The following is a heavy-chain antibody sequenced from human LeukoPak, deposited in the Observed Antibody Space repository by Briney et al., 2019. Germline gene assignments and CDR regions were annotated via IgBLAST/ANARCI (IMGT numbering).Heavy chain of an antibody. Sequence: PSETLSLTCTVSGGSISSYYWSWIRQPPGKGLEWIGYIYYSGSTNYNPSLKSRVTISVDTSKNQFSLKLSSATAEDTAVYYCARGRETWMKGLDWYFDLWGRGTLVTVSS. CDR3: ARGRETWMKGLDWYFDL. V-gene: IGHV4-59*01. CDR2: IYYSGST. CDR1: GGSISSYY. D-gene: IGHD5-12*01. J-gene: IGHJ2*01.